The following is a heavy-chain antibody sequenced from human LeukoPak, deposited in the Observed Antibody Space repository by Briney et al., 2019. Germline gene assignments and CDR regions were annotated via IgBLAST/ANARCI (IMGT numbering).Heavy chain of an antibody. CDR2: IYYSGST. CDR3: ARGRKPLYCSGGSCNGGFDY. CDR1: GGSISSSSYY. J-gene: IGHJ4*02. V-gene: IGHV4-39*07. D-gene: IGHD2-15*01. Sequence: SETLSLTCTVSGGSISSSSYYWGWIRQPPGKGLEWIGSIYYSGSTNYNPSLKSRVTISVDTSKNQFSLKLSSVTAADTAVYYCARGRKPLYCSGGSCNGGFDYWGQGTLVTVSS.